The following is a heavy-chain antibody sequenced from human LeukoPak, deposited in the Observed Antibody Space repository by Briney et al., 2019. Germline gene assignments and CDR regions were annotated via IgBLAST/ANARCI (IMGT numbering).Heavy chain of an antibody. D-gene: IGHD1-26*01. CDR2: VYQSGST. CDR3: ARLSGAPVRHPIYHFDY. J-gene: IGHJ4*02. Sequence: SETLSLTCAVSGYSISSGYYWGWIRQPPGKGLEWIGNVYQSGSTYKNPSLKSRVSISLDTSNNQFSLKLTSVTAADTAIYYCARLSGAPVRHPIYHFDYWGQGTLVIVSS. V-gene: IGHV4-38-2*01. CDR1: GYSISSGYY.